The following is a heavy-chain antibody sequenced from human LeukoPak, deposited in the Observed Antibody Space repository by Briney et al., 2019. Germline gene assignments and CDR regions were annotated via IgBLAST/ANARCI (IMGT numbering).Heavy chain of an antibody. D-gene: IGHD3-22*01. Sequence: ASVKVSCKASGYTFTSYGISWVRQAPGQGLEWMGWISAYNGNTNYAQKLQGRVTMTTDTSTSTAYMELRSLRSDDTAVYYCARALYYYDSSGYDYWGQGTWSPSPQ. J-gene: IGHJ4*02. CDR2: ISAYNGNT. V-gene: IGHV1-18*01. CDR1: GYTFTSYG. CDR3: ARALYYYDSSGYDY.